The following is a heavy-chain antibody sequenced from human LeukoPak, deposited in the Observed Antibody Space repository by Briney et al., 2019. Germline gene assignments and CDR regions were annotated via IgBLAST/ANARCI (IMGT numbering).Heavy chain of an antibody. CDR1: GGSFSGYY. Sequence: SETLSLTCAVYGGSFSGYYWSWIRQPPGKGLEWIGEINHSGSTYYNPSLKSRVTISVDTSKNQFSLKLSSVTAADTAVYYCARLHPYYYDSSGYYFDYWGQGTLVTVSS. CDR2: INHSGST. D-gene: IGHD3-22*01. CDR3: ARLHPYYYDSSGYYFDY. V-gene: IGHV4-34*01. J-gene: IGHJ4*02.